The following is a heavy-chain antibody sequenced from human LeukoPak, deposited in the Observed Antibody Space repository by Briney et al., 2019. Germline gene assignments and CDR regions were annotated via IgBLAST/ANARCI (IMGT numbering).Heavy chain of an antibody. Sequence: GGSLRLSCAASGFTFSSYAMRWVRQAPGKGLEWVSGIIDNGYITYYADSVRGRFTISRDNSKNTLFLQMNSLRAEDTAVYYCAKLGGQEVHNYYVAVWGKGTTVAVSS. CDR3: AKLGGQEVHNYYVAV. D-gene: IGHD3-16*01. J-gene: IGHJ6*03. CDR2: IIDNGYIT. V-gene: IGHV3-23*01. CDR1: GFTFSSYA.